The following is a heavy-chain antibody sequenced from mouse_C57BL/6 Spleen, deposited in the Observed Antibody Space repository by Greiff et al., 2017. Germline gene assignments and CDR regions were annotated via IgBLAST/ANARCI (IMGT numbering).Heavy chain of an antibody. CDR1: GFTFSSYA. D-gene: IGHD1-1*01. J-gene: IGHJ2*01. CDR2: ISDGGSYT. Sequence: EVHLVESGGGLVKPGGSLKLSCAASGFTFSSYAMSWVRQTPEKRLEWVATISDGGSYTYYPDNVKGRFTISRDNAKNNLYLQMSHLKSEDTAMYYCAREYYGSSYVDYWGQGTTLTVSS. V-gene: IGHV5-4*01. CDR3: AREYYGSSYVDY.